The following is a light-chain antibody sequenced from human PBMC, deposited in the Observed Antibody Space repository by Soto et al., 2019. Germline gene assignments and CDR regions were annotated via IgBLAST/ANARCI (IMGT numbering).Light chain of an antibody. Sequence: EIVLTQSPGTLSLSPGERATLSCRASQSVSSSYLAWYQQKPGQAPRLLIYGASSRATGIPDRFSGSGSGTDSTLTISRLEPEDFAVYYCQQYGRSPGLFTFGTGTKVDIK. CDR2: GAS. CDR1: QSVSSSY. J-gene: IGKJ3*01. CDR3: QQYGRSPGLFT. V-gene: IGKV3-20*01.